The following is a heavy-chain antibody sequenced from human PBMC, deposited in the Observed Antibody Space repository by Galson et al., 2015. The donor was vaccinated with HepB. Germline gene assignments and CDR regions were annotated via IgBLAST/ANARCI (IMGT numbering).Heavy chain of an antibody. CDR3: ARTSPSPDYYDSRWFDP. Sequence: SETLSLTCTVSDGSISSYYWSWIRQPPGKGLEWIAYIYYSGSTNYNPSLKSRVTISVDTSKNQFSLKLSSVTAADTAVYYCARTSPSPDYYDSRWFDPWGQGTLVTVSS. D-gene: IGHD3-22*01. J-gene: IGHJ5*02. CDR2: IYYSGST. CDR1: DGSISSYY. V-gene: IGHV4-59*01.